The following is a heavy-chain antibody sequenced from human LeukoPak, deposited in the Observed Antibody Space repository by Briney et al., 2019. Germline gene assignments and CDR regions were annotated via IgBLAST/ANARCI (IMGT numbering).Heavy chain of an antibody. CDR1: GFIFNNYW. J-gene: IGHJ4*02. CDR3: ARIGYSSSSFDY. V-gene: IGHV3-7*01. CDR2: INQDGSVK. D-gene: IGHD6-6*01. Sequence: PGGSLRLSRAASGFIFNNYWMSWVRQAPGKGLEWVANINQDGSVKYYVDSVKGRFTISRDNAKNSQYLEMNSLRAEDTGVYYCARIGYSSSSFDYWGQGTLVTVSS.